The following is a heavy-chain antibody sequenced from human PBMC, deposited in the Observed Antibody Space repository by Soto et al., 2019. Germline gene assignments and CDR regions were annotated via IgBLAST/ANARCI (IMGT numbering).Heavy chain of an antibody. D-gene: IGHD5-12*01. CDR2: ISAYNGNT. CDR3: ARLLDFYSGYDERWFDP. Sequence: GASVKVSCKASGYTFTSYGISWVRQAPGQGLEWMGWISAYNGNTNYAQKLQGRVTTTTDTSTSTAYMELRSLRSDDTAVYYCARLLDFYSGYDERWFDPWGQGTLVTVSS. CDR1: GYTFTSYG. J-gene: IGHJ5*02. V-gene: IGHV1-18*04.